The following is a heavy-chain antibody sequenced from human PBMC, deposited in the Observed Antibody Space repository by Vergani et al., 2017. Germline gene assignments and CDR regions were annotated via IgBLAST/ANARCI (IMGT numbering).Heavy chain of an antibody. J-gene: IGHJ4*02. CDR1: GGSISSYY. CDR2: IYYSGST. D-gene: IGHD3-22*01. Sequence: QVQLQESGPGLVKPSETLSLTCTVSGGSISSYYWSWIRQPPGKGMEWIGYIYYSGSTNYNPSLKSRVTISVDTSKNQFALKLSSVTAADTAVYYCASSYDSSGYGLFAGLQCDYWGQGTLVTVSS. V-gene: IGHV4-59*01. CDR3: ASSYDSSGYGLFAGLQCDY.